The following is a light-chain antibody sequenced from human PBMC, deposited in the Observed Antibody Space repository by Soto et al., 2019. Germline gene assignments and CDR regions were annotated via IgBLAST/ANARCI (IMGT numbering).Light chain of an antibody. CDR2: AAS. CDR1: QGISTS. CDR3: QQVNSYPIT. J-gene: IGKJ5*01. Sequence: DIQLTQSPSFLSASVGDRVTITCRASQGISTSLAWYQQKPGKAPKLLTYAASTLQTGVPSRFSGSGSGTEFTLTISSLQAEDFVTYYCQQVNSYPITFGQGTRLEIK. V-gene: IGKV1-9*01.